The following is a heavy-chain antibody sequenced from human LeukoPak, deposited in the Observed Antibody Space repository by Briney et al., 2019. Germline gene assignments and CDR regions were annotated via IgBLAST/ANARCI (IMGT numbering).Heavy chain of an antibody. V-gene: IGHV3-74*01. CDR3: ARGGLEPVDY. CDR1: GFTFSTYW. J-gene: IGHJ4*02. Sequence: GGSLRLSCAASGFTFSTYWIHWVRQAPGKGLVWVSRTNADGSSTSYADSVKGRFTISRDNAKNTLYLQMNSLRADDPAVYYCARGGLEPVDYWGQGTLVTASS. CDR2: TNADGSST. D-gene: IGHD1-1*01.